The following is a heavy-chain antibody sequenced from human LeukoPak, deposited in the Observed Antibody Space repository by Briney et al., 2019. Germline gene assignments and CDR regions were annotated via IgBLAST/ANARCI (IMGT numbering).Heavy chain of an antibody. CDR2: ISGSGGST. V-gene: IGHV3-23*01. CDR1: GFTFSSYA. J-gene: IGHJ4*02. Sequence: GGSLRLSCAASGFTFSSYAMSWVRQAPGKGLEWVSAISGSGGSTYYADSVKGRFTISRGNSKNTLYLQMNSLRAEDTAVYYCAKSSYYDFWSGYPNKSGFDYWGQGTLVTVSS. CDR3: AKSSYYDFWSGYPNKSGFDY. D-gene: IGHD3-3*01.